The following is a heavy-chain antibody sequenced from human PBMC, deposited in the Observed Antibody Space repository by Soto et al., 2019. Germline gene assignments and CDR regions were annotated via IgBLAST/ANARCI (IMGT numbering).Heavy chain of an antibody. V-gene: IGHV4-30-2*01. CDR3: ARLMYYYDSSGYNTPHAFDI. D-gene: IGHD3-22*01. J-gene: IGHJ3*02. CDR2: IYHSGST. Sequence: SETLSLTCAVSGGSISSGGYSWSWIRQPPGKGLEWIGYIYHSGSTNYNPSLKSRVTISVDTSKNQFSLKLSSVTAADTAVYYCARLMYYYDSSGYNTPHAFDIWGQGTMVTVSS. CDR1: GGSISSGGYS.